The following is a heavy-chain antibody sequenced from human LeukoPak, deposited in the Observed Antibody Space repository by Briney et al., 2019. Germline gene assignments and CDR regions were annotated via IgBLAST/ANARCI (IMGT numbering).Heavy chain of an antibody. CDR2: IYYSGST. D-gene: IGHD3-10*01. CDR3: ASRGEGNFDY. Sequence: PSETLSLTCTVSGGSISSSSYYWGWIRQPPGKGLEWIGSIYYSGSTYYNPSLKSRVTISVDTSKNQFSLKLSSVTAADTAVYYCASRGEGNFDYWGQGTLVTVSS. CDR1: GGSISSSSYY. V-gene: IGHV4-39*01. J-gene: IGHJ4*02.